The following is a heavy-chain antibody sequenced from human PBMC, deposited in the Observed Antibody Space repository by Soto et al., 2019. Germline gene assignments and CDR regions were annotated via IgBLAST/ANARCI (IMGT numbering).Heavy chain of an antibody. D-gene: IGHD4-17*01. J-gene: IGHJ2*01. V-gene: IGHV1-69*12. Sequence: QVQLVQSGAEVKKPGSSVKVSCKASGGTFSSYAISWVRQAPGQGLEWMGGIIPIFGTANYAQKFQGRVTITGNESTSTAYMELRSLRSEDTAVYYCARSPRHLVRGPYSTVTTHSNWYFDLWGRGTLVTVSS. CDR3: ARSPRHLVRGPYSTVTTHSNWYFDL. CDR1: GGTFSSYA. CDR2: IIPIFGTA.